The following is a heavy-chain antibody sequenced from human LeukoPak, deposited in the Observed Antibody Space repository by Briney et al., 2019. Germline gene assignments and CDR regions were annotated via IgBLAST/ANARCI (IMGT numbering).Heavy chain of an antibody. J-gene: IGHJ4*02. D-gene: IGHD3-3*01. CDR3: ARDRTPRITIFGVVIPSGY. CDR2: ISAYNGNT. CDR1: GYTFTGYY. V-gene: IGHV1-18*04. Sequence: ASVKVSCKASGYTFTGYYIHWVRQAPGQGLEWMGWISAYNGNTNYAQKLQGRVTMTTDTSTSTAYMELRSLRSDDTAVYYCARDRTPRITIFGVVIPSGYWGQGTLVTVSS.